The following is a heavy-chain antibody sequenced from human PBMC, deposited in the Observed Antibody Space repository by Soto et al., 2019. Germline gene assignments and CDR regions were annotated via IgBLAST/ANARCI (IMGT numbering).Heavy chain of an antibody. V-gene: IGHV4-4*07. D-gene: IGHD2-21*02. CDR3: ARDGMTTGDT. J-gene: IGHJ4*02. CDR1: GVSVRIYT. CDR2: VFSSVSA. Sequence: NPSETLSLTCIVSGVSVRIYTWSWVRQPANKGLEWIGRVFSSVSATYNPSLKSRVSISVDTPENRISLKLDSVTAADAGVYFCARDGMTTGDTWGPGTLVTVSS.